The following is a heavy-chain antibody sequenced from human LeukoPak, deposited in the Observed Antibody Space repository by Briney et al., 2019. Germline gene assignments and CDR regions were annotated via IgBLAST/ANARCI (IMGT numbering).Heavy chain of an antibody. D-gene: IGHD2-21*02. J-gene: IGHJ3*02. CDR1: GYTFTGYY. V-gene: IGHV1-2*02. Sequence: ASVKVSCKASGYTFTGYYMHWVRQAPGQGLEWMGWINPNSGGTNYAQKFQGRVTMTRDTSISTAYMELGRLRSDDTAVYYCATCAPGWLVAAFSRGTYCGGDCCSNDAFDIWGQGTMVTVSS. CDR3: ATCAPGWLVAAFSRGTYCGGDCCSNDAFDI. CDR2: INPNSGGT.